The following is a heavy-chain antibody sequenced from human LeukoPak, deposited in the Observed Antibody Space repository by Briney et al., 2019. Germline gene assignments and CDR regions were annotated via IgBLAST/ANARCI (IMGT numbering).Heavy chain of an antibody. J-gene: IGHJ4*02. V-gene: IGHV3-23*01. Sequence: GGSLRLSCAASGFTFSSYAMSWVRQAPGKGLEWVSAISGGGGSTYYADSVKGRFTISRDNSKNTLYLQMNSLRAEDTAVYYCAKLSSFSDILTGYYYPSWGYFDYWGQGTLVTVSS. CDR1: GFTFSSYA. D-gene: IGHD3-9*01. CDR3: AKLSSFSDILTGYYYPSWGYFDY. CDR2: ISGGGGST.